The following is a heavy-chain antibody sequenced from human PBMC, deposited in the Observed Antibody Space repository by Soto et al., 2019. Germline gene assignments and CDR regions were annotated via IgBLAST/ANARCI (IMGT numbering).Heavy chain of an antibody. V-gene: IGHV3-11*06. J-gene: IGHJ4*02. D-gene: IGHD2-8*01. Sequence: GGSLRLSCAASGFTFSDYYMSWIRQAPGKGLEWVSYISSSSSYTNYADSVKGQFTISRDNAKNSLYLQMNSLRAEDTAVYYCARTPDCTNGVCSAGFDYWGQGTLVTVSS. CDR3: ARTPDCTNGVCSAGFDY. CDR1: GFTFSDYY. CDR2: ISSSSSYT.